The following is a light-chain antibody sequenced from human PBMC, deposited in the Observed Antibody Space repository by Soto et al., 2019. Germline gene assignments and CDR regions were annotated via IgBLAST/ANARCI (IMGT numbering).Light chain of an antibody. CDR2: KIS. CDR3: IQGTHWPNT. Sequence: DVVLTQSPLSLPVTLGQPASISCRSTQSLVPTDGDTFLIWLHQRPGQSPRRLIHKISNRDSGVPDRFSGSGSGTDFTLQISRVEAEDVGVYSCIQGTHWPNTFCQGTKLEIK. J-gene: IGKJ2*01. V-gene: IGKV2-30*02. CDR1: QSLVPTDGDTF.